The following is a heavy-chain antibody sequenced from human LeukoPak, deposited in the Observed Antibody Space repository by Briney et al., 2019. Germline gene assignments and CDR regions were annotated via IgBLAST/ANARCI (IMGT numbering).Heavy chain of an antibody. J-gene: IGHJ4*02. Sequence: GGSLRLSCAAPGITFSTYWMSWARQAPGKGLEWLANIKQDGSEKYYLDSVKGRFTISRDNAKNSLYLQMNSLRPEDTAVYYCATTEHWLPQGVDYWGQGTLVTVSS. CDR3: ATTEHWLPQGVDY. V-gene: IGHV3-7*01. CDR2: IKQDGSEK. CDR1: GITFSTYW. D-gene: IGHD6-19*01.